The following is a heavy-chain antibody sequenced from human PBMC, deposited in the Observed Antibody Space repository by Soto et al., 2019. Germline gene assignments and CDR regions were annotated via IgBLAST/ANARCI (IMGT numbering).Heavy chain of an antibody. J-gene: IGHJ4*02. V-gene: IGHV4-38-2*01. Sequence: PSETLSLTCAVSGYSISSGYYWGWIRQPPGKGLEWIGSIYHSGSTYYNPSLKSRVTISVDTSKNQFSLKLSSVTAADTAVYYCAKYPIAARLGQFDYWGQGTLVTVSS. D-gene: IGHD6-6*01. CDR3: AKYPIAARLGQFDY. CDR1: GYSISSGYY. CDR2: IYHSGST.